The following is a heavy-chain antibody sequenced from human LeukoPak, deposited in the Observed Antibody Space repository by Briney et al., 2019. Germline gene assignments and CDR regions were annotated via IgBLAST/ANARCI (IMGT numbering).Heavy chain of an antibody. D-gene: IGHD3-22*01. V-gene: IGHV3-30-3*01. Sequence: GGSLRLSCAASGFTFSSYAIHWVRQAPGKGLEWVAVISYDGSNKYYADSVKGRFTISRDNSKNTLYLQMNSLRAEDTAVYYCARGETYYYDSSGYYDFDYWGQGTLVTVSS. CDR2: ISYDGSNK. CDR3: ARGETYYYDSSGYYDFDY. CDR1: GFTFSSYA. J-gene: IGHJ4*02.